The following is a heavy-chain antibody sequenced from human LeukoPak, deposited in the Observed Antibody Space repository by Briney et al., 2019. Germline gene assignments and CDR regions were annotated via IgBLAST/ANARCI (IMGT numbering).Heavy chain of an antibody. CDR1: GGAISSSRYY. Sequence: PSETLSLTCTVSGGAISSSRYYWGWIRQPPGKGLEWIGIIYYSGSTYYNPSLKSRLTISVDTSKNQFSLKLSSETATDTAVYYCARRGYCSSTSCYEYCFDPWGQGTLVTVSS. CDR3: ARRGYCSSTSCYEYCFDP. CDR2: IYYSGST. D-gene: IGHD2-2*01. J-gene: IGHJ5*02. V-gene: IGHV4-39*01.